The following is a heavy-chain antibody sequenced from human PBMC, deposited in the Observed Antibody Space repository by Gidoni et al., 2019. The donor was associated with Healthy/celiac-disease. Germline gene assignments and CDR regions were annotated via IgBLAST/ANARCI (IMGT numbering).Heavy chain of an antibody. J-gene: IGHJ4*02. CDR2: IYYSGST. V-gene: IGHV4-39*01. CDR1: GGSISSSSYY. Sequence: QLQLQESGPGLVKPSETLSLTCTVSGGSISSSSYYWGWIRQPPGKGLEWIGSIYYSGSTYYNPSLKSRVTISVDTSKNQFSLKLSSVTAADTAVYYCARQVLAAGNGVFDYWGQGTLVTVSS. D-gene: IGHD6-13*01. CDR3: ARQVLAAGNGVFDY.